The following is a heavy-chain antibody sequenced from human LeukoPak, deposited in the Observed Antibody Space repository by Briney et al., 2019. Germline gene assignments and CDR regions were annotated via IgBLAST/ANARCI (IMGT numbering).Heavy chain of an antibody. V-gene: IGHV1-8*01. J-gene: IGHJ4*02. Sequence: ASVKVSCKASGYTFTSYDINWVRQATGQGLERMGWMNPNSGNTGYAQKFQGRVTMIRNTSISTAYMELSSLRSEDTAVYYCARDYGSGRYLGYWGQGTLVTVSS. CDR3: ARDYGSGRYLGY. D-gene: IGHD3-10*01. CDR2: MNPNSGNT. CDR1: GYTFTSYD.